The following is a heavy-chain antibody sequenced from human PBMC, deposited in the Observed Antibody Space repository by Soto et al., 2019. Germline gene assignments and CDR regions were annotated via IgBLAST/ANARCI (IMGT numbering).Heavy chain of an antibody. CDR1: GFTFSLYS. V-gene: IGHV3-21*04. D-gene: IGHD3-22*01. CDR2: ISSSGNYI. J-gene: IGHJ4*02. CDR3: TRDGFQYDDGGYYEFDY. Sequence: GGSLRLSCAASGFTFSLYSMNWVRQAPGKGLEWVSSISSSGNYIYYVDSVKGRFTISRDNAKNSLYLQMNSLRAEDTALYYCTRDGFQYDDGGYYEFDYWGQGTLVTVSS.